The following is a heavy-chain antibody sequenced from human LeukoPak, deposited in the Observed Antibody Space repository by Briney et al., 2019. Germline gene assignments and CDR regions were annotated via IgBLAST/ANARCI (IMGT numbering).Heavy chain of an antibody. Sequence: PSETLSLTCTVSGGSISSGSYDWYWIRQPAGKGLEWIGHIYTSGSTDYNPSLKSRVTISVATSKNQLSLKLTSVTAADTAIYYCTKGRGIWGQGTLVTVSS. J-gene: IGHJ4*02. CDR2: IYTSGST. CDR1: GGSISSGSYD. V-gene: IGHV4-61*09. D-gene: IGHD3-10*01. CDR3: TKGRGI.